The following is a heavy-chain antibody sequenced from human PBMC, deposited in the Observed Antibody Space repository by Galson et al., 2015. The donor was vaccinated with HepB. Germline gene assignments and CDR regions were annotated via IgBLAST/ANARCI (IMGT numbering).Heavy chain of an antibody. CDR3: AKDTYYYGSGSYGVTQDY. Sequence: SLRLSCAASGFTFSSYAMSWVRQAPGKGLEWVSAISGSGGSTYYADSVKGRFTISRDNSKNTLYLQMNSLRAKDTAVYYCAKDTYYYGSGSYGVTQDYWGQGTLVTVSS. D-gene: IGHD3-10*01. J-gene: IGHJ4*02. V-gene: IGHV3-23*01. CDR2: ISGSGGST. CDR1: GFTFSSYA.